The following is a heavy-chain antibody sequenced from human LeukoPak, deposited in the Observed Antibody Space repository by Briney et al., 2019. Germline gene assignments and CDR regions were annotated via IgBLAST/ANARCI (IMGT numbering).Heavy chain of an antibody. J-gene: IGHJ5*02. D-gene: IGHD3-22*01. CDR3: ARDLSPRITMRFDP. V-gene: IGHV3-74*01. Sequence: TGGSLRLSCAASGFTFSSYWFHWVRQTPGKGLVWVSRINEDGSTTNYADSVKGRFTISRDNSKNTLYLQMNSLRAEDTAVYYCARDLSPRITMRFDPWGQGTLVTVSS. CDR2: INEDGSTT. CDR1: GFTFSSYW.